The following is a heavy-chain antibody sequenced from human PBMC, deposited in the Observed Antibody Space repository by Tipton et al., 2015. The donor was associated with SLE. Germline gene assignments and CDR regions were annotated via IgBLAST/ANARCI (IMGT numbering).Heavy chain of an antibody. V-gene: IGHV4-59*01. D-gene: IGHD6-13*01. J-gene: IGHJ4*02. CDR2: IYYSGST. Sequence: TLSLTCTVSGGSISSYYWSWIRQPPGKGLEWIGYIYYSGSTYYNPSLKSRVTISVDTSKNQFSLKLSSVTAADTAVYYCARGIAAADGYWGQGTLVTVSS. CDR1: GGSISSYY. CDR3: ARGIAAADGY.